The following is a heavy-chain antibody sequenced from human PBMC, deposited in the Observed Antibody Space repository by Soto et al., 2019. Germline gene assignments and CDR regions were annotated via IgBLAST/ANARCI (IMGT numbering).Heavy chain of an antibody. CDR2: INSDGSST. CDR3: ARGRYYGMDV. V-gene: IGHV3-74*01. Sequence: GGSLRLSCAASGCTFSGYWMHWVRQAPGKGLVWVSRINSDGSSTTYADSVKGRFTISRDNAKNTLYLQMNSLRAEDTAVYYCARGRYYGMDVWGQGTTVTVSS. CDR1: GCTFSGYW. J-gene: IGHJ6*02.